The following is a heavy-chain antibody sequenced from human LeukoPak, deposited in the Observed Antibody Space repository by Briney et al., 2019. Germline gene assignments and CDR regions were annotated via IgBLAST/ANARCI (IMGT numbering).Heavy chain of an antibody. CDR3: ARATFPSYYDSSGYSDY. CDR2: IIPIFGTA. D-gene: IGHD3-22*01. V-gene: IGHV1-69*05. J-gene: IGHJ4*02. CDR1: GGTFSSYA. Sequence: ASVKVSCKASGGTFSSYAISWVRQAPGQGLEWMGGIIPIFGTANYAQKFQGRVTITTDESTSTAYMELSSLRSEDTAVYYCARATFPSYYDSSGYSDYWGQGTLVTVSS.